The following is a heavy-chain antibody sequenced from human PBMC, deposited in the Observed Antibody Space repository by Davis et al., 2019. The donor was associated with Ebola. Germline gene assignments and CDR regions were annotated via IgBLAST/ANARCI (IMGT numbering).Heavy chain of an antibody. J-gene: IGHJ4*02. D-gene: IGHD3-9*01. CDR2: ITSDGRDT. Sequence: PGGSLRLSCVASGFTFSPHWMHWVRRAPGKGLEWVSRITSDGRDTHYVDSVKGRFTISRDNAKSTVFLQMTRLRVEDTAIYYCVRDGSHFEFDCWGQGTLVTVSS. CDR3: VRDGSHFEFDC. CDR1: GFTFSPHW. V-gene: IGHV3-74*01.